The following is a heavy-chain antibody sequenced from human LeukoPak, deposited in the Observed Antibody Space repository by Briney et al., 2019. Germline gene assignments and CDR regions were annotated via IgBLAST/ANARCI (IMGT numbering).Heavy chain of an antibody. J-gene: IGHJ4*02. CDR3: VRHRNWNYDY. CDR2: IYLGDSDT. Sequence: PGESLKISGKGSGDSFTTYWIGWVRQMPGKGLEWMGIIYLGDSDTRYSPSFQGQVTISADKSINTAYLQWSSLKASDTAMYYCVRHRNWNYDYWGQGTLVTVSS. CDR1: GDSFTTYW. V-gene: IGHV5-51*01. D-gene: IGHD1-1*01.